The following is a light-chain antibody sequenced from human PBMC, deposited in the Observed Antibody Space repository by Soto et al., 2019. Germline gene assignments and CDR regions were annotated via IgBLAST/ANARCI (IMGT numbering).Light chain of an antibody. CDR1: ALPKQY. V-gene: IGLV3-25*03. CDR3: QSADSSGTSPVV. Sequence: SYELTQPPSVSVSPGQTARTTCSGDALPKQYAYWYQQKPGQAPVLVIYKDSERPSGIPERFSGSSSGTTVTLTISGVQAEDEADYYCQSADSSGTSPVVFGGGTKLTVL. CDR2: KDS. J-gene: IGLJ2*01.